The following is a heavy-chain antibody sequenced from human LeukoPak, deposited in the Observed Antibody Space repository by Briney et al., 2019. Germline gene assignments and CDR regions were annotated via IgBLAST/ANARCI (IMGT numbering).Heavy chain of an antibody. CDR1: GGSISNWY. Sequence: PSETLSLTCTVSGGSISNWYWTWIWQPAGTGLEWIGRIYASGSTDYNPSLKSRVTMSVDRSNNQFSLKLSSVTAADTGVYYCARAHCSGGSCYLDYWGQGSLVTVSS. D-gene: IGHD2-15*01. CDR2: IYASGST. V-gene: IGHV4-4*07. J-gene: IGHJ4*02. CDR3: ARAHCSGGSCYLDY.